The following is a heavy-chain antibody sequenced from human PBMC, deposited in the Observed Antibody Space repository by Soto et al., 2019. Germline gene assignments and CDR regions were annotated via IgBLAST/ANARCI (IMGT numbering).Heavy chain of an antibody. Sequence: QVQLVESGGGVVQPGRSLRLSCKASGFTFSSYAMHWVRQAPGKGLEWVAVMWFDGGNKDHADSVKGRCTISRDNANNTLSLQMNRLSAEDTAVYYCARETYDFWSYSDYYNYGMDVWGQGTTVTVSS. CDR3: ARETYDFWSYSDYYNYGMDV. D-gene: IGHD3-3*01. CDR2: MWFDGGNK. V-gene: IGHV3-33*01. J-gene: IGHJ6*02. CDR1: GFTFSSYA.